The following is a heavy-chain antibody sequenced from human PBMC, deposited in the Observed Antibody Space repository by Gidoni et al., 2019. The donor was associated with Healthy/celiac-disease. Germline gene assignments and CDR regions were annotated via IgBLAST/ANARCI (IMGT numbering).Heavy chain of an antibody. Sequence: QFTLKESGPVLVKPTETLTLTCTVSGFSLSNARMGVSWIRQPPGKALEWLAHIFSNDEKSYSTSLKSRLTISKDTSKSQVVLTMTNIDPVDTATYYCAWIIRYSSGWYLDYWGQGTLVTVSA. CDR2: IFSNDEK. V-gene: IGHV2-26*01. CDR1: GFSLSNARMG. CDR3: AWIIRYSSGWYLDY. J-gene: IGHJ4*02. D-gene: IGHD6-19*01.